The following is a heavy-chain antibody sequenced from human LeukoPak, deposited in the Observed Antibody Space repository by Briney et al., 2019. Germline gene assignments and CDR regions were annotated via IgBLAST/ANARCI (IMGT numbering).Heavy chain of an antibody. CDR1: GYTFTGYY. J-gene: IGHJ4*02. D-gene: IGHD3-10*01. CDR2: INPNSGGT. CDR3: ASWFGAREGLYFDY. V-gene: IGHV1-2*02. Sequence: ASVKVSCKXSGYTFTGYYMHWVGQAPGQGLERMGWINPNSGGTNYAQKFQGRVTMTRDTSISTAYMELSRLKSDDTAVYYCASWFGAREGLYFDYWGQGTLVTVSS.